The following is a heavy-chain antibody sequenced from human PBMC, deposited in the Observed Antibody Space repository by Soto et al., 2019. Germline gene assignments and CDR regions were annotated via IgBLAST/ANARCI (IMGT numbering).Heavy chain of an antibody. CDR2: FYYSGST. J-gene: IGHJ4*02. V-gene: IGHV4-39*01. CDR3: ATWSGYSYGKFHNFDY. Sequence: SETLSLTCSVSGGSIRSSSYYWGWIRQPPGKRLEWIGNFYYSGSTYYNPSLKSRVTISVDTSKNQFSLKLSSVTAADTAVYYCATWSGYSYGKFHNFDYWGQGTLVTVSS. CDR1: GGSIRSSSYY. D-gene: IGHD5-18*01.